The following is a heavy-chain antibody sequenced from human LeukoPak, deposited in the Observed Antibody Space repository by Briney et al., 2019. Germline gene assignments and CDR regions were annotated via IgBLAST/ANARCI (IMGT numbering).Heavy chain of an antibody. CDR2: ISYDGSNK. V-gene: IGHV3-30*18. CDR3: AKDRGAPRWYYYGMDV. J-gene: IGHJ6*02. CDR1: GFTFSSYG. D-gene: IGHD3-10*01. Sequence: GGSLRLSCAASGFTFSSYGMHWVRQAPGKGLEWVAVISYDGSNKYYADSVKGRFTISRDNSKNTLYLQMNSLRAEDTAVYYCAKDRGAPRWYYYGMDVWAKGPRSPSP.